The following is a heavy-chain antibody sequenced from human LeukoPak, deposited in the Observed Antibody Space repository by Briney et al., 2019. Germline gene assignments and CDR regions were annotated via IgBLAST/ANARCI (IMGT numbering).Heavy chain of an antibody. V-gene: IGHV4-34*01. CDR3: ARARYFDWLGSDL. D-gene: IGHD3-9*01. J-gene: IGHJ5*02. Sequence: SETLSLTCAVYGGSFSGYYWSWIRQPPGKGLQWIGEINHSGSTNYNPSLKSRVTISVDTSKNQFSLKLSSVSAADTAVYYCARARYFDWLGSDLWGQGTLVTVSS. CDR1: GGSFSGYY. CDR2: INHSGST.